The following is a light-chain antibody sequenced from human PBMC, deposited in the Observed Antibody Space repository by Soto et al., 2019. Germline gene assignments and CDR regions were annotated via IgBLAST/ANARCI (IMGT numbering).Light chain of an antibody. CDR1: QSISSW. Sequence: DIQMTQSPSTLSASVGDRVITTCRASQSISSWLAWYQQKPAEAPKLLISKASSLESGIPSRFSGSGSGTEFTLTISSLQPDDFASYYCQQYSAYPGTFGQGTKVEVK. CDR2: KAS. CDR3: QQYSAYPGT. J-gene: IGKJ1*01. V-gene: IGKV1-5*03.